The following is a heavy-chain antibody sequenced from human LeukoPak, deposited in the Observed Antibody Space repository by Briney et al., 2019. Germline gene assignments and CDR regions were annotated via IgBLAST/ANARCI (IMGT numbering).Heavy chain of an antibody. V-gene: IGHV3-23*01. Sequence: GGSLRLSCAASGFTFSSYAMSWVRQAPGKGLEWVSAISGSGGSTYYADSVKGRFTISRDNSKNTLYLQMNSLRADDTAVYYCAKNTPYYYDSSAHRLLNYYYMDVWGKGTTVTVSS. J-gene: IGHJ6*03. CDR1: GFTFSSYA. D-gene: IGHD3-22*01. CDR3: AKNTPYYYDSSAHRLLNYYYMDV. CDR2: ISGSGGST.